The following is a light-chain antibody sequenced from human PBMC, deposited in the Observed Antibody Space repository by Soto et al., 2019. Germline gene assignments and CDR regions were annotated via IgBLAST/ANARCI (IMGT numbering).Light chain of an antibody. V-gene: IGLV2-14*01. CDR1: SSDIGGYDY. Sequence: QSALTQPASVSGSPGQSITISCTGSSSDIGGYDYVSWYQQHPGKAPKLIIYDVTNRPSGVSNRFSGSKSGNTASLTISGLQAEDESDYYCSSYTTISTLVIFGGGTTLTVL. CDR3: SSYTTISTLVI. J-gene: IGLJ2*01. CDR2: DVT.